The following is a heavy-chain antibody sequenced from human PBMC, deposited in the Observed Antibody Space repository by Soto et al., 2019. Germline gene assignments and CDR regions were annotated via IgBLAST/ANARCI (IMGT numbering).Heavy chain of an antibody. CDR1: GFTFSSYA. CDR2: ISYDGSNK. D-gene: IGHD2-2*01. CDR3: ARGEGYCISTSCPFDY. V-gene: IGHV3-30-3*01. J-gene: IGHJ4*02. Sequence: QVQLVESGGGVVQPGRSLRLSCAASGFTFSSYAMHWVRQAPGKGLEWVAVISYDGSNKYYADSVKGRFTISRDNSKNTLYLQMNSLRAEDTAVYYCARGEGYCISTSCPFDYWGQGTLVTVSS.